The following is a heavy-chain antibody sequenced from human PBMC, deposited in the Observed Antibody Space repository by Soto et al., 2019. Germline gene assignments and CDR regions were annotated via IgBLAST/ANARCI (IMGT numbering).Heavy chain of an antibody. CDR2: MNPGSGDT. Sequence: ASVNVSCKPSGYSFTNNDVSWVRQATGQGLEWMGWMNPGSGDTGYAQKFQGRVTMTRDISIATAYMELSSLRSDDTAIYYCARMATFGSLNWFDPWGQGTLVTVSS. CDR3: ARMATFGSLNWFDP. J-gene: IGHJ5*02. V-gene: IGHV1-8*01. CDR1: GYSFTNND. D-gene: IGHD3-16*01.